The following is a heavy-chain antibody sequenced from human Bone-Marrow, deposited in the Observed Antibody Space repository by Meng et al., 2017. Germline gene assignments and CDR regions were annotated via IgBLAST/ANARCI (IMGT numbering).Heavy chain of an antibody. D-gene: IGHD4-23*01. V-gene: IGHV1-2*02. J-gene: IGHJ4*02. CDR1: GYTFNGYY. CDR2: INPNSCGT. Sequence: ASVKVSCKASGYTFNGYYMHWVRQAPGQGLEWMGWINPNSCGTNYAQKFQGRVTMTRDTSTSTVYMELSSLRSEDTAVYYCASGGNSFGKGYFGYWGQGTLVTVSS. CDR3: ASGGNSFGKGYFGY.